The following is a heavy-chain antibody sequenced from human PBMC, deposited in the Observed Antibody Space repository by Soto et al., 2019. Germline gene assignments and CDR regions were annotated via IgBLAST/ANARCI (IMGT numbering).Heavy chain of an antibody. V-gene: IGHV3-21*01. J-gene: IGHJ6*02. D-gene: IGHD5-18*01. Sequence: EVQLVESGGGLVKPGGSLRLSCAASGFTFSSYSMNWVRQAPGKGLEWVSSISSSSSYIYYADSVKGRFTISRDNAKNSLYLQMNSLRAEDTAVYYCARESIPDTAYMDSVWGQGTTVTVSS. CDR3: ARESIPDTAYMDSV. CDR2: ISSSSSYI. CDR1: GFTFSSYS.